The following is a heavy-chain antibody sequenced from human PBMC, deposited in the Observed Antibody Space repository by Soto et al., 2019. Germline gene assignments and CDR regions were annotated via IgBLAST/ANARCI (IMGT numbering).Heavy chain of an antibody. CDR2: INLDSGGA. J-gene: IGHJ4*02. Sequence: QVQLVQSGAEVKKPGASVKVSCKASGYTFTGYYIHWVRQAPGQGLEWMGWINLDSGGATYEQKFQGRVTMTRDTTIRSAKMERSRRRSDDTATYYFARDVGGSSSHLGDGGQGTLVTAAS. CDR1: GYTFTGYY. D-gene: IGHD6-6*01. CDR3: ARDVGGSSSHLGD. V-gene: IGHV1-2*02.